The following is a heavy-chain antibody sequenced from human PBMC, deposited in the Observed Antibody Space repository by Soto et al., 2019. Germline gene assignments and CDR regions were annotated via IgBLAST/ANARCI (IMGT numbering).Heavy chain of an antibody. J-gene: IGHJ4*02. CDR1: GFLFDNFW. CDR3: ARDTGATVAGTFDF. Sequence: EVQLVQSGGGLVQPGGSLRLSCAASGFLFDNFWMTWVRQAPGKGLEWVANIKQDGSETYYVDSEKGRFAISRDNAKDSLYLQMNSLRAEDTAMYYCARDTGATVAGTFDFWGQGTLVTVSS. D-gene: IGHD6-19*01. CDR2: IKQDGSET. V-gene: IGHV3-7*01.